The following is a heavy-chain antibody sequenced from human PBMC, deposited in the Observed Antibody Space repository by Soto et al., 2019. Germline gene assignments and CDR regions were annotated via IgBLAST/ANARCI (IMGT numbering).Heavy chain of an antibody. Sequence: QVQLVQSGAEVKKPGASVTVSCKASGYTFSRHGISWVRQAPGQGLEWMAWSGNTNYAQKLQGRLTLTTNPSTRTAYMELRSLRSDDTAVYYWARGADDFSSGYYYEYWGQGTLVTVSS. CDR1: GYTFSRHG. CDR2: SGNT. V-gene: IGHV1-18*04. J-gene: IGHJ4*02. CDR3: ARGADDFSSGYYYEY. D-gene: IGHD3-3*01.